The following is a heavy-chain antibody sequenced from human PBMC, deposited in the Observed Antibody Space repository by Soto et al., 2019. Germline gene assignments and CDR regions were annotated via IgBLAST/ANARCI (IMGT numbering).Heavy chain of an antibody. CDR1: EFTFSSNA. D-gene: IGHD6-13*01. CDR3: AKDFTAYLSSWFHL. CDR2: ITGSGSTT. J-gene: IGHJ5*02. V-gene: IGHV3-23*01. Sequence: EVQLLESGGGLVQPGGSLRLSCAASEFTFSSNAMHWVRQAPGKGLEWVSGITGSGSTTFYADSVKGRFTISRDNSKNILYLHMSSLRAEDTATYYCAKDFTAYLSSWFHLWGQGTLVTVSS.